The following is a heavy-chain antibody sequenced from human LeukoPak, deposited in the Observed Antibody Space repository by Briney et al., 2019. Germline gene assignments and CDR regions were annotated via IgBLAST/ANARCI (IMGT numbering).Heavy chain of an antibody. CDR1: GFTISSYD. CDR2: ISSSGGST. D-gene: IGHD3-10*01. Sequence: GGSLRLSCAASGFTISSYDMRWVRQAPGKGLEWVSGISSSGGSTYYADSVKGRFTISRDNSKNTLYLQMNSLRAEDTAVYYCAVSRIEYGSGRAFDIWGQGTMVTVSS. V-gene: IGHV3-23*01. CDR3: AVSRIEYGSGRAFDI. J-gene: IGHJ3*02.